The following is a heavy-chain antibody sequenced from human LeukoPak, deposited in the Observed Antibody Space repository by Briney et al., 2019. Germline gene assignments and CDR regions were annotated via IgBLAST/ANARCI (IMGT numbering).Heavy chain of an antibody. Sequence: GRSLRLSCAASGFTFSSYAMHWVRQAPGKGLEWVAVISYDGRNKYYADSVKGRFTISRDNSKNTLYLQMNSLRAEDTAVYYCASHEPQQWLPSGPPNDAFDIWGQGTMVTVSS. CDR3: ASHEPQQWLPSGPPNDAFDI. CDR1: GFTFSSYA. D-gene: IGHD6-19*01. J-gene: IGHJ3*02. V-gene: IGHV3-30*04. CDR2: ISYDGRNK.